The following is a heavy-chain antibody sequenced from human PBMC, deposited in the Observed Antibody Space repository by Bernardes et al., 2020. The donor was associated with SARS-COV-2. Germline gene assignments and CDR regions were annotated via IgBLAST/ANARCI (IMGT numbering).Heavy chain of an antibody. J-gene: IGHJ4*02. Sequence: GGSLRLSCAASGFTVSNNYMTWVRQAPGKGLEWVSLLYSGDTYYADSVKGRFTISRDNSKNTLYLQMNSLRAEDTAVYYCAKDHCSGGSCYSGDYFDSWGQGTLVTVSS. V-gene: IGHV3-53*01. CDR1: GFTVSNNY. CDR2: LYSGDT. CDR3: AKDHCSGGSCYSGDYFDS. D-gene: IGHD2-15*01.